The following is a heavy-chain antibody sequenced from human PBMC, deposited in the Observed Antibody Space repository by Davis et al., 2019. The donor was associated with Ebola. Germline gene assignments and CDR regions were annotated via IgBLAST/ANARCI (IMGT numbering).Heavy chain of an antibody. CDR3: TRATSS. J-gene: IGHJ4*02. CDR2: IRSKAYGGTT. CDR1: GFTFGDYA. Sequence: GESLKISCTASGFTFGDYAMSWVRQAPGKGPEWVGFIRSKAYGGTTEYAASVKGRFTISRDDSKSIAYLQMNSLKTEDTAVYYCTRATSSWGQGTLVTVSS. V-gene: IGHV3-49*04. D-gene: IGHD5-12*01.